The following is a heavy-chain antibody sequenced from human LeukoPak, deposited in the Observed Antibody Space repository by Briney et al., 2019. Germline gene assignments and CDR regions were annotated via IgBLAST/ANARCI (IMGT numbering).Heavy chain of an antibody. Sequence: ASVKVSCKASGYTFTNYAFGWVRQAPGQGLEWMGWISAYNGDRNYAQNFQGRVTMTTDTSTSTAFMELRRLRSDDTAVYYCARVLSSGVAIAVWGQGTMVTVSS. D-gene: IGHD6-19*01. V-gene: IGHV1-18*01. J-gene: IGHJ3*01. CDR1: GYTFTNYA. CDR3: ARVLSSGVAIAV. CDR2: ISAYNGDR.